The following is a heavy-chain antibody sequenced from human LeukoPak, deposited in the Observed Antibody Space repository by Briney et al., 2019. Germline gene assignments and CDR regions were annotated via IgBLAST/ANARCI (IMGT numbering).Heavy chain of an antibody. V-gene: IGHV3-30*02. J-gene: IGHJ3*02. CDR3: AKLTYLDAFDI. CDR1: GFTFSSYG. D-gene: IGHD3-16*01. Sequence: GGSLRLSCAASGFTFSSYGMHWVRQAPGKGLEWVAFILYDGSNKYYADSVKGRFTISRDNSKNTLYLQMNSLRAEDTAVYYCAKLTYLDAFDIWGQGTMVTVSS. CDR2: ILYDGSNK.